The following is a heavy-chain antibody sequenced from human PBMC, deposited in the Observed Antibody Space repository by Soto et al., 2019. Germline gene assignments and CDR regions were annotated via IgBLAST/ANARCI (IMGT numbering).Heavy chain of an antibody. J-gene: IGHJ4*02. Sequence: QVRLQESGPGLVRPSETLSLSCAISGTSISSHYWTWIRQTQEKGLEWIGSVHHSGSATYSHTLTSRVTLSADTSKNQFSLRLSALTDADTAMYYSARRLPVSGTYTLDFWGQGTLVTFAS. V-gene: IGHV4-59*08. CDR1: GTSISSHY. CDR2: VHHSGSA. D-gene: IGHD3-10*01. CDR3: ARRLPVSGTYTLDF.